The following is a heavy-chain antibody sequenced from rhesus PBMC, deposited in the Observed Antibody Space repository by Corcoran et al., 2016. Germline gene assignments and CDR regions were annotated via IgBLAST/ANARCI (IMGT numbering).Heavy chain of an antibody. V-gene: IGHV3-183*02. CDR2: IHYTCKNV. Sequence: EVQLVESGGGLVQPGGSLRLSCAASGFTFGDYGMHWVRQAPVKGLEWVSSIHYTCKNVSYADYVKGRVTGARDNAKNLLSLRMSSLRAEYTDVYYCTSEGIRYIGYTEPNFDYWGQGVLVTVSS. J-gene: IGHJ4*01. D-gene: IGHD5-12*01. CDR1: GFTFGDYG. CDR3: TSEGIRYIGYTEPNFDY.